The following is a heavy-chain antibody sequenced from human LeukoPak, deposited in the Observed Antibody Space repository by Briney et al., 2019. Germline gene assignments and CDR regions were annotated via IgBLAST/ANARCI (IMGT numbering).Heavy chain of an antibody. V-gene: IGHV3-21*01. Sequence: GGSLRLSCAASGFTFSSYSMNWVRQAPGKGLEWVSSISSSSSYIYYADSVKGRFTISRDNAKNSLYLQMNSLRAEDTAVYYCAKAGSSTSRADYGMDVWGQGTTVTVSS. CDR1: GFTFSSYS. D-gene: IGHD2-2*01. CDR3: AKAGSSTSRADYGMDV. CDR2: ISSSSSYI. J-gene: IGHJ6*02.